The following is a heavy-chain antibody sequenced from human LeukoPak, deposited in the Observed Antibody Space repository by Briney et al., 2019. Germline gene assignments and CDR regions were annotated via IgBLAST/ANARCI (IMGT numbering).Heavy chain of an antibody. J-gene: IGHJ3*02. CDR2: TYYRSQWIN. Sequence: SQTLSLTCAISGDSVSSNSAGWGWIRQSPSRGLEWLVRTYYRSQWINDHAVSVKSRININPDTTKNQFSLHLNSVTPEDTAVYYCARWGHQQAAFDIWGQGTMVTVSS. V-gene: IGHV6-1*01. CDR3: ARWGHQQAAFDI. CDR1: GDSVSSNSAG. D-gene: IGHD3-16*01.